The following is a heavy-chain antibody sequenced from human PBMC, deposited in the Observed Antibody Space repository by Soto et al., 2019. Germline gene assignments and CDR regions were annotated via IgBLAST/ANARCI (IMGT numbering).Heavy chain of an antibody. D-gene: IGHD2-15*01. Sequence: GESLKISCKGSGYNFITDWISWVRQMPGKGLEWMGRIDPTDSYTKYSPSFEGHVTISADKSISTAYLQWSSLKASDTAMYYCAKLASGGKPIDYWGQGTLVTVSS. V-gene: IGHV5-10-1*01. CDR1: GYNFITDW. CDR3: AKLASGGKPIDY. CDR2: IDPTDSYT. J-gene: IGHJ4*02.